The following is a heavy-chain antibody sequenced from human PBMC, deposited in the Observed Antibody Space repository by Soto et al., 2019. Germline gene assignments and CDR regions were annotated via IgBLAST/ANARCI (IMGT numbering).Heavy chain of an antibody. Sequence: QVQLVESGGGVVQPGRSLRLSCAASGFTFSSYAMHWVRQAPGKGLEWVAVISYDGSNKYYADSVKGRFTISRDNSKNPLYLKMNRLRAEDTAVYYCARDGYSGYDQPPYYYYGMDVWGQGTTVTVSS. D-gene: IGHD5-12*01. CDR1: GFTFSSYA. CDR2: ISYDGSNK. V-gene: IGHV3-30-3*01. J-gene: IGHJ6*02. CDR3: ARDGYSGYDQPPYYYYGMDV.